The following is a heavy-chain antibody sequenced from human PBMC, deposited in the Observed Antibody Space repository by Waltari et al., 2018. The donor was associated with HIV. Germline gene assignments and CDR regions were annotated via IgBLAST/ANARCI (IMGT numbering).Heavy chain of an antibody. V-gene: IGHV5-51*01. CDR1: GISFTSYW. CDR3: ATTSDIVVSYFDY. D-gene: IGHD2-15*01. CDR2: IYAGDSDT. J-gene: IGHJ4*02. Sequence: EVQLVQSGAEVKKPGESLTISCQGSGISFTSYWIAWVPQMPGKGLEWMGIIYAGDSDTRYSPSFQGQVTISADKSISTAYLQWSSLKASDTAMYYCATTSDIVVSYFDYWGQGTLVTVSS.